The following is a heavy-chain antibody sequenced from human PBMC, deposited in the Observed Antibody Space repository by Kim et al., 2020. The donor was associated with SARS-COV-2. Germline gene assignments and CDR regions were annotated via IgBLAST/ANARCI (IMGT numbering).Heavy chain of an antibody. Sequence: ADAVKGRFTVSRDNSKNKVDLEMNSLRPDDTPMYYCARDPTGTTFGSLDYWGQGTLVTVSS. CDR3: ARDPTGTTFGSLDY. D-gene: IGHD1-7*01. J-gene: IGHJ4*02. V-gene: IGHV3-33*01.